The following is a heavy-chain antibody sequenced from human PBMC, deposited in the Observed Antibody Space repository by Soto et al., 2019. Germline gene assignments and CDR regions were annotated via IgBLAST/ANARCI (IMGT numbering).Heavy chain of an antibody. D-gene: IGHD2-2*02. Sequence: PGGSLRLSCAASGFTFSSYGMHWVRQAPGKGLEWVAVIWYDGRNKYYADSVKGRFTISRDNSKNTLYLQMNSLRAEDTAVYYCARDTDIPAPTPQYFDYWGQGALVNVSS. CDR2: IWYDGRNK. J-gene: IGHJ4*02. CDR3: ARDTDIPAPTPQYFDY. CDR1: GFTFSSYG. V-gene: IGHV3-33*01.